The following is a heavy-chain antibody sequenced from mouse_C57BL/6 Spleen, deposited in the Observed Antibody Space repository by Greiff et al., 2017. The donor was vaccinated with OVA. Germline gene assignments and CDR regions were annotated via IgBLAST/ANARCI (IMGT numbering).Heavy chain of an antibody. V-gene: IGHV1-81*01. CDR1: GYTFTSYG. J-gene: IGHJ2*01. CDR2: IYPRSGNT. CDR3: ARGEPAPFDY. Sequence: VKLQESGAELARPGASVKLSCKASGYTFTSYGISWVKQRTGQGLEWIGEIYPRSGNTYYNEKFKGKATLTADKSSSTAYMELRSLTSEDSAVYFCARGEPAPFDYWGQGTTRTVSS.